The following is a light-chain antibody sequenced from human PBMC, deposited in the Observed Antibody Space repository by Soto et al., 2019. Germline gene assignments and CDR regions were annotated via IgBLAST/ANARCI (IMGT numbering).Light chain of an antibody. V-gene: IGLV1-44*01. CDR3: AAWDDSLNAYV. J-gene: IGLJ1*01. CDR2: TDN. CDR1: SSNIGRYT. Sequence: QSVLTQPPSASGTPGQRVTISCSGSSSNIGRYTVNWFQQLPGTAPKLLIYTDNQRPSGVPDRFSGSKSGTSASLAISGLQSEDEADYYCAAWDDSLNAYVFGTGTKVTVL.